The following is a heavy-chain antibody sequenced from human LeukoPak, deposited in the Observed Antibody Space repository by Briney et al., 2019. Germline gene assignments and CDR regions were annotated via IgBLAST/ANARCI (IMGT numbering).Heavy chain of an antibody. CDR3: ARFSSDSSSDCDGTSCSLTH. CDR2: IQYSRST. V-gene: IGHV4-59*11. CDR1: GGSITSHF. D-gene: IGHD2-2*01. J-gene: IGHJ4*02. Sequence: SETLSLTCSVSGGSITSHFWSWVRQPPGKGLELIGHIQYSRSTTYNPSLRGRVYISVDASKNQFSLEMSSLTATDTAVYYCARFSSDSSSDCDGTSCSLTHWGQGILVNVSS.